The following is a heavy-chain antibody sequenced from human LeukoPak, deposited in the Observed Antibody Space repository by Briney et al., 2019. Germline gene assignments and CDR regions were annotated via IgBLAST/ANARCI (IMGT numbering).Heavy chain of an antibody. CDR2: MYYSGST. V-gene: IGHV4-59*01. Sequence: SETLSLTCTVSGGSTSSYYWNWIRQPPGKGLEWIGYMYYSGSTNYNPSLKSRVTISVDTSKNQFSLKLSSVTAADTAVYYCARGERNSSTRNKISYYYYYMDVWGKGTTVTVSS. CDR3: ARGERNSSTRNKISYYYYYMDV. D-gene: IGHD6-13*01. CDR1: GGSTSSYY. J-gene: IGHJ6*03.